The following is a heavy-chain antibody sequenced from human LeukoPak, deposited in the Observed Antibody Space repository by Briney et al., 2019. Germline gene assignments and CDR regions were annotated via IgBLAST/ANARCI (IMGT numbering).Heavy chain of an antibody. J-gene: IGHJ4*02. Sequence: SETLSLTCTVSRGSLSDYFWTWMRQPPGKGLEWIGHISYTGSTYYNPSPKSRVTISVDTSKNQFSLKLSSVTAADTAVYYCARRGCSSTSCYSRAFDYWGQGTLVTVSS. CDR1: RGSLSDYF. D-gene: IGHD2-2*02. V-gene: IGHV4-59*08. CDR3: ARRGCSSTSCYSRAFDY. CDR2: ISYTGST.